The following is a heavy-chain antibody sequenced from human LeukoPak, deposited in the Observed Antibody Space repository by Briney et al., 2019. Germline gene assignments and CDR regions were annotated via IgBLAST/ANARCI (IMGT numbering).Heavy chain of an antibody. CDR2: IYYSGST. CDR1: GGSISSYY. CDR3: ARVPYDSSGYHFDY. J-gene: IGHJ4*02. Sequence: SETLSLTCTVSGGSISSYYWSWIRQHPGKGLEWIGYIYYSGSTYYNPSLKSRVTISVDTSKNQFSLKLSSVTAADTAVYYCARVPYDSSGYHFDYWGQGTLVTVSS. D-gene: IGHD3-22*01. V-gene: IGHV4-59*06.